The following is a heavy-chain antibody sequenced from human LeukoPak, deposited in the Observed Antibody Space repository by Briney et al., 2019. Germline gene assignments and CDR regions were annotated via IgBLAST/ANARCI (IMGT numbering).Heavy chain of an antibody. V-gene: IGHV7-4-1*02. J-gene: IGHJ6*03. CDR3: ARKSVAATPRDIVYQYYSMDV. CDR1: GYTFTSYA. CDR2: INTNTANP. D-gene: IGHD2-15*01. Sequence: ASVKVSCKASGYTFTSYAMNWVRQAPGQGLEWTGWINTNTANPTYAQGFTGRFVFSLDTSVSTAYLQISSLKAEDTAVYYCARKSVAATPRDIVYQYYSMDVWGKGTTVTVSS.